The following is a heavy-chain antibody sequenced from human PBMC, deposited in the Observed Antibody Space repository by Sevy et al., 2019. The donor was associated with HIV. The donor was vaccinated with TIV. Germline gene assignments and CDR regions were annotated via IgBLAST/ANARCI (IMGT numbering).Heavy chain of an antibody. CDR3: VAANTWQDY. CDR2: VNSDGSST. D-gene: IGHD2-15*01. Sequence: GGSLRLSCAASRFTFSSYWMHWVRQAPGKGPVWVSGVNSDGSSTNYSDSVKGRFTMSRDSAKNTLYLQMNSLRAEDTAVYFCVAANTWQDYWGHGTLVTVSS. CDR1: RFTFSSYW. V-gene: IGHV3-74*01. J-gene: IGHJ4*01.